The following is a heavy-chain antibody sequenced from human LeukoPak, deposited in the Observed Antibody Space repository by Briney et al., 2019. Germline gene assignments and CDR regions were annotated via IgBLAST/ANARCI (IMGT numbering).Heavy chain of an antibody. CDR1: GFTFNSYA. V-gene: IGHV3-23*01. Sequence: TGGSPRLSCAASGFTFNSYAMSWVRQAPGKGLEWVSAIVSSGGTTYYADSVKGRFIISRDNSKNTLYLQMNSLSAEDTALYYCAKGHNRNDYWGQGTLVTVSS. CDR2: IVSSGGTT. D-gene: IGHD1-14*01. CDR3: AKGHNRNDY. J-gene: IGHJ4*02.